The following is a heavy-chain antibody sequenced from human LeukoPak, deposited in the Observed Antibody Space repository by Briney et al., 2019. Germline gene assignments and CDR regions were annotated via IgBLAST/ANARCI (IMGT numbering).Heavy chain of an antibody. J-gene: IGHJ4*02. CDR1: GGSISSGGYY. V-gene: IGHV4-30-2*01. CDR2: IYHSGST. Sequence: PSETLSLTCTVSGGSISSGGYYWSWIRQPPGKGLEWIGYIYHSGSTYYNPSLKSRVTISVDRSKNQFSLKLSSVTAADTAVYYCARKHSSSSGLFDYWGQGTLVTVSS. D-gene: IGHD6-6*01. CDR3: ARKHSSSSGLFDY.